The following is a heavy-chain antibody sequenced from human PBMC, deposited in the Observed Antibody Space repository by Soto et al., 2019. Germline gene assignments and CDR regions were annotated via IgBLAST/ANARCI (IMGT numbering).Heavy chain of an antibody. CDR2: IYTSGST. CDR1: GGSISSYY. CDR3: ARDRYEAIAVAGRDWYYYYGMDV. Sequence: PSETLSLTCTVSGGSISSYYWSWIRQPAGKGLEWIGRIYTSGSTNYNPSLKSRVTMSVDTSKNQFSLKLSSVTAADTAVYYCARDRYEAIAVAGRDWYYYYGMDVWGQGTTVTVSS. D-gene: IGHD6-19*01. J-gene: IGHJ6*02. V-gene: IGHV4-4*07.